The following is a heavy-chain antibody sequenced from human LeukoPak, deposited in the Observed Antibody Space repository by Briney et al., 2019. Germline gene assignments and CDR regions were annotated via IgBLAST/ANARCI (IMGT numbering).Heavy chain of an antibody. Sequence: GGSLRLSCAASGSTFTIYWMTWVRQAPGKGLEWVANIKQDGSDQYYVDSVKGRFTISRDNAKNSLYLQMNSLRAEDTAVYYCARGGNTFDQWGQGTLVTVSS. D-gene: IGHD4-23*01. CDR2: IKQDGSDQ. CDR3: ARGGNTFDQ. J-gene: IGHJ4*02. V-gene: IGHV3-7*04. CDR1: GSTFTIYW.